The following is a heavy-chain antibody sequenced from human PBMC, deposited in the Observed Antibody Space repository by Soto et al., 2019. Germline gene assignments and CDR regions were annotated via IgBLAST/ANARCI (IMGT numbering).Heavy chain of an antibody. Sequence: GVSLRLSCVGSGFTFNSYWMAWVRQAPGKGLEWVANIKQDGGERYYVDSVNGRFTISRDNAKNSVYLQMNSLGAEDTAVYYCARDATYKLDYWGRGTLVTVSS. CDR2: IKQDGGER. CDR3: ARDATYKLDY. J-gene: IGHJ4*02. D-gene: IGHD1-1*01. V-gene: IGHV3-7*03. CDR1: GFTFNSYW.